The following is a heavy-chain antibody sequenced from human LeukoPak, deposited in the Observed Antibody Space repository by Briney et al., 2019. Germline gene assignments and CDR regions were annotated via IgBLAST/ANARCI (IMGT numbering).Heavy chain of an antibody. J-gene: IGHJ4*02. V-gene: IGHV1-46*01. CDR1: GYTFTSYY. Sequence: ASVSLSRKASGYTFTSYYMHWVRQAPGHGLVWMGIIFPSGGGTSYAQKFQGRVTMTRDTSTSTVYMELSSLTSEDTAVYYCARAYSGYSIDFWGQRTVDTVSS. CDR2: IFPSGGGT. D-gene: IGHD3-22*01. CDR3: ARAYSGYSIDF.